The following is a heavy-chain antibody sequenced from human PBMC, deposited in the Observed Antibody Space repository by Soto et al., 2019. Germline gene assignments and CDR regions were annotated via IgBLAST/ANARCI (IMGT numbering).Heavy chain of an antibody. CDR3: ASGQQLVRNY. CDR2: IYHSGST. J-gene: IGHJ4*02. D-gene: IGHD6-13*01. Sequence: QLQLQESGSGLVKPSQTLSLTCAVSGGSISSGGYSWSWIRQQPGKGLEWIGYIYHSGSTYYNPSHKSRVTIAVDRSKNQLSLKLSSVTAADTAVYYCASGQQLVRNYWGQGTLVTVSS. CDR1: GGSISSGGYS. V-gene: IGHV4-30-2*01.